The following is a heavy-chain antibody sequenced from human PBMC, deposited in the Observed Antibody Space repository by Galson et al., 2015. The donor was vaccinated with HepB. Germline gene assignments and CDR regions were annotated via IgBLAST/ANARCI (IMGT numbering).Heavy chain of an antibody. J-gene: IGHJ4*02. CDR3: ARVVGDYGDYIDYFDY. Sequence: SVKVSCKASGGTFSSYTLNWVRQAPGQGLEWMGRIIPIVDIANYAQKFQGRVTITADKSTSTTYMELSSLRSGDTAVYYCARVVGDYGDYIDYFDYWGQGTLVTVSS. CDR2: IIPIVDIA. CDR1: GGTFSSYT. D-gene: IGHD4-17*01. V-gene: IGHV1-69*02.